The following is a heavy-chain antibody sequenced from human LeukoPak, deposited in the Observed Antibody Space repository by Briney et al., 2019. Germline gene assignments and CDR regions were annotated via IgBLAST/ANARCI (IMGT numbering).Heavy chain of an antibody. Sequence: PGGSLRLSCAASGFTFNSYSMHWVRQAPGKGLEWVTAISDDETYKFYADSVKGRFTISRDNSKNTLYLQMNSLRAEDTAVYYCAKEFSVLWFGSDYYFDYWGQGTLVTVSS. CDR3: AKEFSVLWFGSDYYFDY. CDR2: ISDDETYK. V-gene: IGHV3-30-3*01. J-gene: IGHJ4*02. D-gene: IGHD3-10*01. CDR1: GFTFNSYS.